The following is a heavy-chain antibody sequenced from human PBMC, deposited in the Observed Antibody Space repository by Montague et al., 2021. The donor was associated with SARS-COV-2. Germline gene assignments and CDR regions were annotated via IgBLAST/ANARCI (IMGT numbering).Heavy chain of an antibody. CDR2: IHYIRNT. CDR1: GASISRSNYY. D-gene: IGHD2-21*02. Sequence: SETLSLTCNVSGASISRSNYYWAWIRQPPGKGLELIGSIHYIRNTYYNPSLESRVTISVDTSENQFSLKLRSVIAADTAVYYCARLLPDGTVVATDIPFDSWGQGTLVTVSS. CDR3: ARLLPDGTVVATDIPFDS. V-gene: IGHV4-39*01. J-gene: IGHJ4*02.